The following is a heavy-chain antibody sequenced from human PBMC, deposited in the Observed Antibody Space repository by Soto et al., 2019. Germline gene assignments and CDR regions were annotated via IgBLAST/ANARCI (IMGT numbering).Heavy chain of an antibody. D-gene: IGHD3-10*01. CDR3: ARGRSYYGAGSRNWFDP. CDR1: GGPFSGYY. V-gene: IGHV4-34*01. J-gene: IGHJ5*02. CDR2: INHSGTT. Sequence: QVQLQQWGAGLLKPSETLSLTCGVYGGPFSGYYWSWIRQPPGKGLEWIGEINHSGTTNYNPSLKSRVTTSIDTSKNQFSLKMSSVTAADTAVYYCARGRSYYGAGSRNWFDPWGQGTLVTVSS.